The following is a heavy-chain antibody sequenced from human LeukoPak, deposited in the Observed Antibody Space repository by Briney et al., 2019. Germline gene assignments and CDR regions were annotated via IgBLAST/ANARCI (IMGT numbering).Heavy chain of an antibody. CDR3: AKDKYGDNNYYFYGLDV. V-gene: IGHV3-9*01. CDR2: ISWNSRSI. J-gene: IGHJ6*02. Sequence: SLRLSGGASGFAFDAYVMHWVRQAPGKGLEWVSNISWNSRSIGYADSMKGRFTISRDNAKNSLYLQMNSLRAEDTALYYCAKDKYGDNNYYFYGLDVRGQGTTVTVSS. D-gene: IGHD5-24*01. CDR1: GFAFDAYV.